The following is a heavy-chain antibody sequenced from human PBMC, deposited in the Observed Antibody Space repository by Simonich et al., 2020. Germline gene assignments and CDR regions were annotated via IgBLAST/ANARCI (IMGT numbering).Heavy chain of an antibody. CDR2: INQRGSP. CDR1: GGSFSGYY. J-gene: IGHJ1*01. D-gene: IGHD6-13*01. V-gene: IGHV4-34*01. CDR3: ARGLRVAAAGTAFQH. Sequence: QVQLQQWGAGLLKPSETLSLTCAVYGGSFSGYYWSWIRQPPGKGLEWIGEINQRGSPNNNASLKSGVTISVDTSKNQFSLKLSSVTAADTAVYYCARGLRVAAAGTAFQHWGQGTLVTVSS.